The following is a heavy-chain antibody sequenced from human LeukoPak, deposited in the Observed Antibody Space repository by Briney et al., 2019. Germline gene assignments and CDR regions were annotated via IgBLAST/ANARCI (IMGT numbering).Heavy chain of an antibody. CDR3: ARARLRSEDFSTPYYFDF. V-gene: IGHV4-31*03. CDR1: GASIRSGGFY. J-gene: IGHJ4*02. CDR2: IYFNGDT. Sequence: SETLSPTCSVSGASIRSGGFYWSWLRQHPRRGLECIGYIYFNGDTYYNPSLRSRVTISVDTSQNRFSLRVHSVTAADTAVYFCARARLRSEDFSTPYYFDFWGRGTLVTVSS. D-gene: IGHD3-16*01.